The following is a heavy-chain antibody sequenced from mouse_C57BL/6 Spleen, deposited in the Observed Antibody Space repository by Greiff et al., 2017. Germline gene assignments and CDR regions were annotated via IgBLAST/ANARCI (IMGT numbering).Heavy chain of an antibody. V-gene: IGHV3-6*01. CDR2: ISYDGSN. CDR1: GYSITSGYY. Sequence: EVQVVESGPGLVKPSQSLSLTCSVTGYSITSGYYWNWIRQFPGNKLEWMGYISYDGSNNYNPSLKNRISITRDTSKNQFFLKLNSVTTEDTATYYCARKITTVVATRYFDVWGTGTTVTVSS. J-gene: IGHJ1*03. D-gene: IGHD1-1*01. CDR3: ARKITTVVATRYFDV.